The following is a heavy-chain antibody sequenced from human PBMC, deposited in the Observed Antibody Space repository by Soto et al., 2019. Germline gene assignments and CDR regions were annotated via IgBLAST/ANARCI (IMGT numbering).Heavy chain of an antibody. J-gene: IGHJ4*02. CDR3: ARGGTGGYCSGGSCYWYYFDY. Sequence: ASVKVSCKASGYTFTSCDINWVRQATGQGLEWMGWMNPNSGNTGYVQKFQGRVTMTRNTSISTAYMELSSLRSEDTAVYYCARGGTGGYCSGGSCYWYYFDYWGQGTLVTVSS. V-gene: IGHV1-8*02. D-gene: IGHD2-15*01. CDR1: GYTFTSCD. CDR2: MNPNSGNT.